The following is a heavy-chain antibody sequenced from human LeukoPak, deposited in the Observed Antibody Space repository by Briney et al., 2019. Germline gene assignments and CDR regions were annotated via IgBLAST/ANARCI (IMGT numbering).Heavy chain of an antibody. CDR2: ISSSGSTI. D-gene: IGHD3-10*02. V-gene: IGHV3-11*04. J-gene: IGHJ6*04. CDR1: GFTFSDYN. CDR3: AELGITMIGGV. Sequence: GGSLRLSCPAAGFTFSDYNMRWVRQAPGKGLEWVSYISSSGSTIYYADSVKGRFTISRDNAKNSLYLQMNSLRAEDTAVYYCAELGITMIGGVWGKGTTVTISS.